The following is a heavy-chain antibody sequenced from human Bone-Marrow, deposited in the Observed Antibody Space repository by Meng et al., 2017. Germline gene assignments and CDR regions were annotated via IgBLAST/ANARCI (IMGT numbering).Heavy chain of an antibody. J-gene: IGHJ4*02. CDR3: ATRGNPYLNC. CDR2: INTYNGKT. CDR1: GYTLSSDG. V-gene: IGHV1-18*01. Sequence: QGQLVQSGAEVKKPGGSVKVSCEASGYTLSSDGFSWVRQAPGQGLEWLGWINTYNGKTDYAQKFQGRITMTTDTFTSTAYMELRSLRSDDTAVYYCATRGNPYLNCWGQGTLVTVSS.